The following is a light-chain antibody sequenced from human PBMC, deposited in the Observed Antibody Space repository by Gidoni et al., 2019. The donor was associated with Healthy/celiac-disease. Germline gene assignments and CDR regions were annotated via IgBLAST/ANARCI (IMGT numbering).Light chain of an antibody. V-gene: IGKV3-20*01. CDR1: QSVSSSY. J-gene: IGKJ1*01. Sequence: EIVLTQSPGTLSLSPGERATLSCSASQSVSSSYLSCYQQNPGQAPRLLIYGASSRATGIPDMFSGSGSGTDFTLTISRLGPEDYAVYYCQQYGSSPPGTFGQGTKVEIK. CDR2: GAS. CDR3: QQYGSSPPGT.